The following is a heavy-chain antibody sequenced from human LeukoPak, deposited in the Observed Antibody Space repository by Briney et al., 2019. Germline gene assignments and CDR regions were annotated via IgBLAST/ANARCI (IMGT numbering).Heavy chain of an antibody. CDR3: ARNTADRFFDY. CDR2: IYHSGST. J-gene: IGHJ4*02. CDR1: GSSIRSDYY. Sequence: SEALSLTCAVSGSSIRSDYYWGWFRQPPGKGLEWIGSIYHSGSTSYNPSLKSRVTISVDTSQNQFSLNLNSVTAADTAVYYCARNTADRFFDYWGQGTLVTVSS. D-gene: IGHD2-21*02. V-gene: IGHV4-38-2*01.